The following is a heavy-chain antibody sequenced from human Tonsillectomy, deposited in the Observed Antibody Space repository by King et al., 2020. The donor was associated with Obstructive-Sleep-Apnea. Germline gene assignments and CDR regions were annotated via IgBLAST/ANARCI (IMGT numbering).Heavy chain of an antibody. CDR3: AVLTTVTTEAFNI. J-gene: IGHJ3*02. CDR1: GYSFTSYW. V-gene: IGHV5-10-1*01. D-gene: IGHD4-17*01. Sequence: VQLVQSGAEVKKPGESLRISCKGSGYSFTSYWISWVRQMPGKGLEWMGRIDPSDSYTNYSPSFQGHVTLSADKSISTAYLHWSSLKASDTAMYYCAVLTTVTTEAFNIGGQGTMVTVSS. CDR2: IDPSDSYT.